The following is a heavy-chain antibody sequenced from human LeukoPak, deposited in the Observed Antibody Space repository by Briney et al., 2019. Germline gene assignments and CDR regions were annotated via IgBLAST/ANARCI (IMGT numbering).Heavy chain of an antibody. CDR1: GGSISSWY. CDR2: IYYSGST. D-gene: IGHD1-26*01. CDR3: ARSRGSGSYSPLGY. Sequence: PSETLSLTCTVSGGSISSWYWSWIRQPPGKGLEWIGYIYYSGSTNYNPSLKSRVTISVDTSKNQFSLKLSSVTAADTAVYYCARSRGSGSYSPLGYWGQGTLVTVSS. V-gene: IGHV4-59*01. J-gene: IGHJ4*02.